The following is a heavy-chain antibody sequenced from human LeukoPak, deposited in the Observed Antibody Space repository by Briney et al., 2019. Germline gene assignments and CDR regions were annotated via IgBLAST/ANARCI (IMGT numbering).Heavy chain of an antibody. V-gene: IGHV3-30*18. CDR1: GFTFSSYG. J-gene: IGHJ4*02. CDR2: ISYDGSNK. D-gene: IGHD3-9*01. Sequence: PGGSLRLSCAASGFTFSSYGMHWVRQAPGKGLEWVAVISYDGSNKYYADSVKGRFTISRDNSKNTLYLQMNSLRAEDTAVYYCAKPPGDILTGYYGSLDYWGQGTLVTVSS. CDR3: AKPPGDILTGYYGSLDY.